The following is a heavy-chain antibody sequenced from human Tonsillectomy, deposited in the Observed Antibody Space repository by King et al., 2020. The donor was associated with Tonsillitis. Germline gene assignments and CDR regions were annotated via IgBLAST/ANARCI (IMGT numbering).Heavy chain of an antibody. Sequence: QLQESGPGLVKPSETLSLTCTVSGGSISSSSYYWGFIRQPPGKGLEWIGSIYNTGSTYYNPSLKSRVTISVDTSKNQFSLKLSSVTAADTAVYYCARSPTTWYXYGXXGLYXFDXXGQXTLXTVXS. D-gene: IGHD3-22*01. CDR3: ARSPTTWYXYGXXGLYXFDX. V-gene: IGHV4-39*01. J-gene: IGHJ4*02. CDR1: GGSISSSSYY. CDR2: IYNTGST.